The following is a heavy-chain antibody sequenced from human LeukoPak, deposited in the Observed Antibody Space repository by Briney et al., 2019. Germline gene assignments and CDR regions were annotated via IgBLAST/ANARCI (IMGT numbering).Heavy chain of an antibody. V-gene: IGHV4-59*11. CDR3: ARAKLERPYYYYYMDV. J-gene: IGHJ6*03. Sequence: SETLSLTCTVSGGSISSHYWSWIRQPPGKGLEWIGYIYYSGSTNYNPSLKSRVTISVDTSKNQFSLKLSSVTAADTAVYYCARAKLERPYYYYYMDVWGKGTTVTVSS. D-gene: IGHD1-1*01. CDR1: GGSISSHY. CDR2: IYYSGST.